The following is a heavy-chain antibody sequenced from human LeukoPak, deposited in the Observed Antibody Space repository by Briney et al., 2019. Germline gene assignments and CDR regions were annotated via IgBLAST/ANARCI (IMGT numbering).Heavy chain of an antibody. V-gene: IGHV1-46*01. CDR1: GYTFTSYY. CDR3: ARDQGGLSFDY. CDR2: INPSGGST. D-gene: IGHD3-16*01. Sequence: ASVTVSCTASGYTFTSYYMHWVRQAPGQGLERMGIINPSGGSTSYAQKFQGRVTMTRDTSTSTVYMELSSLRSEDTAVYYCARDQGGLSFDYWGQGTLVTVSS. J-gene: IGHJ4*02.